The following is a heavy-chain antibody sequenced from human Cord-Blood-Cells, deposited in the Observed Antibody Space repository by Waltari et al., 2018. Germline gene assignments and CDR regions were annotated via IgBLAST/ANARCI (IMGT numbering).Heavy chain of an antibody. CDR1: GGSFSGYS. D-gene: IGHD4-17*01. J-gene: IGHJ4*02. Sequence: QVQLQPWGAGLLKPSETLSPTCAVYGGSFSGYSWSWIRQPPGKGPEWSGEIKHSGSTSCNPTLKSRVTISGDASKNQFSLKLSAGAAADTAVYYWARGIEYGEYGYWGQGTLVTVSA. V-gene: IGHV4-34*01. CDR3: ARGIEYGEYGY. CDR2: IKHSGST.